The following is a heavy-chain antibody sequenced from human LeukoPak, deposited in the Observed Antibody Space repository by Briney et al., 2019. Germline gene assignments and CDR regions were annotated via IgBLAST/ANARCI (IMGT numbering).Heavy chain of an antibody. D-gene: IGHD6-13*01. CDR2: ISGSGGST. V-gene: IGHV3-23*01. Sequence: PGGSLRLSCAASGFTFSSYAMSWVRQAPGKGLEWVSAISGSGGSTYYADSVKGRFTISRDNSKNTLYLQMNSLRAEDTAVYYCAKDRIAAAGIISVLRYYYYYYGMDVWGQGTTVTVSS. CDR1: GFTFSSYA. CDR3: AKDRIAAAGIISVLRYYYYYYGMDV. J-gene: IGHJ6*02.